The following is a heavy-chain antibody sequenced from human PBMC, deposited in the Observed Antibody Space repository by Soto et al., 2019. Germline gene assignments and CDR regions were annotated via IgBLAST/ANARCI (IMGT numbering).Heavy chain of an antibody. V-gene: IGHV1-18*03. Sequence: QVQLVQSGAEVKKPGASVKVSCKASGYSFTNYGFSWVRQAPGQGLEWMGWINGYNGNTNYAPKRQGRITMTPDTSTSTAYMKLGSLTSDDVAVDFCAASTASSRCWGQGTLVTVSS. J-gene: IGHJ4*02. CDR3: AASTASSRC. D-gene: IGHD3-10*01. CDR2: INGYNGNT. CDR1: GYSFTNYG.